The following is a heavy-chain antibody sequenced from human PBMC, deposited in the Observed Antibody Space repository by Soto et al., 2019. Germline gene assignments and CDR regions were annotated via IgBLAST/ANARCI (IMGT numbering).Heavy chain of an antibody. V-gene: IGHV4-61*01. J-gene: IGHJ4*02. CDR1: GGSISGGSYY. D-gene: IGHD2-2*02. CDR3: GRESGETWGYTVF. CDR2: IVYTGST. Sequence: ETLSLTCTGSGGSISGGSYYWSWIRQPTGQGLEWIGYIVYTGSTNYNPSLKSRLTISVDMTKNQFFLTLRSVTAADSDVYHCGRESGETWGYTVFWCQGILVTVFS.